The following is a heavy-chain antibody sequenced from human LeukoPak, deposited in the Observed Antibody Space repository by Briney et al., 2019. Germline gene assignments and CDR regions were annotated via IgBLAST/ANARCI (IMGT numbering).Heavy chain of an antibody. Sequence: GGSLRLSCAASGFTFSSYSMNWVRQAPGKGLEWVSSISSSSSYIYYADSVKGRFTISRDNAKNSLYLQMNSLRAEDTAVYYCARDPYGGDSPGDYWGQGTLVTVSS. J-gene: IGHJ4*02. V-gene: IGHV3-21*01. D-gene: IGHD4-23*01. CDR1: GFTFSSYS. CDR2: ISSSSSYI. CDR3: ARDPYGGDSPGDY.